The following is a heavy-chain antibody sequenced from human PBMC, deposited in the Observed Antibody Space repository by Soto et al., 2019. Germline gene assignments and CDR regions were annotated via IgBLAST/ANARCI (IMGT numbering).Heavy chain of an antibody. J-gene: IGHJ3*01. CDR3: ARWGITTAVPGAFDV. V-gene: IGHV4-39*01. D-gene: IGHD6-13*01. CDR2: IYHTGNT. CDR1: GGSITNVDHY. Sequence: QLQLQQSGPGLVKPSEALSLTCTVSGGSITNVDHYWGWIRQPPGKGLEWIGSIYHTGNTYNNPSLESRITISLDTSKSQFSLKLDSVTAADTAQYYCARWGITTAVPGAFDVWGQGTMVTASS.